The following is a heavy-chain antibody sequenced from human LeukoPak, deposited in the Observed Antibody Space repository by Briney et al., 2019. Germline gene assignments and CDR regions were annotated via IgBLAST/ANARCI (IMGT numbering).Heavy chain of an antibody. CDR1: GGSISSHY. J-gene: IGHJ6*03. CDR2: IYYSGST. Sequence: SETLSLTCTVSGGSISSHYWSWIRQPPGKGLEWIGYIYYSGSTNYNPSLKSRVTISVDTSKNQFSLKLSSVTAADTAVYYCARVRKTYYYDSNGLGYYYYYYYMDVWGKGTTVTVSS. V-gene: IGHV4-59*11. CDR3: ARVRKTYYYDSNGLGYYYYYYYMDV. D-gene: IGHD3-22*01.